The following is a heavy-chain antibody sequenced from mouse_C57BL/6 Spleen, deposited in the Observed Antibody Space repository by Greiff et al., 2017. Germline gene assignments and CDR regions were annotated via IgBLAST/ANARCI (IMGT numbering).Heavy chain of an antibody. V-gene: IGHV5-16*01. CDR3: ARDRDYSNYNWYFDV. CDR1: GFTFSDYY. D-gene: IGHD2-5*01. CDR2: INYDGSST. Sequence: EVHLVESEGGLVQPGSSMKLSCTASGFTFSDYYMAWVRQVPEKGLEWVANINYDGSSTYYLDSLKSRFIISRDNAKNILYLQMSSLKSEDTATYYCARDRDYSNYNWYFDVWGTGTTVTVSS. J-gene: IGHJ1*03.